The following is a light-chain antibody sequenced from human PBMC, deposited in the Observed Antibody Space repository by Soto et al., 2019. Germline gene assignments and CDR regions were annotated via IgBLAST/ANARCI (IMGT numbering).Light chain of an antibody. J-gene: IGKJ1*01. CDR2: AAS. CDR3: QQYGSSGT. Sequence: EIVTTQSPCTLSLSPGERATLSCRASQRVSSHLAWYQQKPGQAPRLLIYAASTRATGIPDRFSGSGSGTDFTLTISRLEPEDFAVYYCQQYGSSGTFGQGTKVDIK. V-gene: IGKV3-20*01. CDR1: QRVSSH.